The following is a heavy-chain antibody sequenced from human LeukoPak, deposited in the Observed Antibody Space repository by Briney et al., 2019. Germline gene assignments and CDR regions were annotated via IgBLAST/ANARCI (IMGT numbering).Heavy chain of an antibody. CDR2: INPNSGGT. CDR3: VRDMGYSSSWYARSWFDP. J-gene: IGHJ5*02. CDR1: GYTFTGYY. Sequence: GASVKVSCKASGYTFTGYYMHWVRQAPGQGLEWMGWINPNSGGTNYAQKFQGRVTMTRDTSISTAYMELSRLRSDDTAVYYCVRDMGYSSSWYARSWFDPWGQGTLVTVSS. D-gene: IGHD6-13*01. V-gene: IGHV1-2*02.